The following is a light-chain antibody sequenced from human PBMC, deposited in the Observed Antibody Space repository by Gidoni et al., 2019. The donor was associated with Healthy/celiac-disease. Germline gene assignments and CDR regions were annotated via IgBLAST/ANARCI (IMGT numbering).Light chain of an antibody. Sequence: DIQMTQSPSSLSASVGDRVTITCRASPSISSYLNWYQQKPGKAPKLLIYAASSLQSGVPSRFSCSGSGTDFTLTISSLQPEDFATYYCQQSYSTPTFGQGTRLEIK. J-gene: IGKJ5*01. CDR2: AAS. CDR1: PSISSY. V-gene: IGKV1-39*01. CDR3: QQSYSTPT.